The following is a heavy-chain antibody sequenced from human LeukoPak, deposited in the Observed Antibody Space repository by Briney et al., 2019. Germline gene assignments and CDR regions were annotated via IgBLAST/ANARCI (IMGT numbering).Heavy chain of an antibody. CDR1: GGSISSYY. CDR2: IYYSGST. J-gene: IGHJ4*02. V-gene: IGHV4-59*01. CDR3: ARPLGSGSYGYY. Sequence: SETLSLTCTVSGGSISSYYWSWIRQPPGKGLEWIGYIYYSGSTNYNPSLKSRVTISVDTSKNQFSLKLSSVTAADTAVYYCARPLGSGSYGYYWGQGTLVTVSS. D-gene: IGHD1-26*01.